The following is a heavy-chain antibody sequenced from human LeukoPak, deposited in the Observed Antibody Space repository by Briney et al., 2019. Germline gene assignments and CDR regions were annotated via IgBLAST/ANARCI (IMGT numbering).Heavy chain of an antibody. CDR3: ARVEDYSSSWYYFDY. CDR2: INSDGSST. J-gene: IGHJ4*02. V-gene: IGHV3-74*01. CDR1: GFTFSSYW. Sequence: GGSLRLSCAASGFTFSSYWMHWVRQAPGKGLVWVSRINSDGSSTSYADSVKGRFTISRDNAKNTLYLQMNSLRAEDTAVYYCARVEDYSSSWYYFDYWGQGTLVTVSS. D-gene: IGHD6-13*01.